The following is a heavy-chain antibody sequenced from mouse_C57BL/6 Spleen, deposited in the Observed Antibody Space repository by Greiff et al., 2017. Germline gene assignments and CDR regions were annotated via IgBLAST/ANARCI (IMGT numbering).Heavy chain of an antibody. Sequence: VQLQPSGAELVRPGASVTLSCKASVYTFTDYEMHWVKQTPLHSLEWIGAIDPETGGAAYNQKFKGKDILPADKSSSAAYMVLRSLTSEDSAVYYHTRGGGNNEAAWFAYWGQGTLGNVSA. CDR2: IDPETGGA. D-gene: IGHD2-1*01. CDR1: VYTFTDYE. J-gene: IGHJ3*01. CDR3: TRGGGNNEAAWFAY. V-gene: IGHV1-15*01.